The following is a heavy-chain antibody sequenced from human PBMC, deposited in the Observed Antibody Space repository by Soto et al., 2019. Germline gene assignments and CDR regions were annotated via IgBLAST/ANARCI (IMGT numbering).Heavy chain of an antibody. CDR3: ARMLYYDSSGHGHIGY. CDR1: GYTFTSYG. CDR2: ISAYNGNT. D-gene: IGHD3-22*01. V-gene: IGHV1-18*04. J-gene: IGHJ4*02. Sequence: GASVKFSCKSSGYTFTSYGISWVRQAPGQGLEWMGWISAYNGNTNYAQKLQGRVTMTTDTSTSTAYMELRSLRSDDTAVYYCARMLYYDSSGHGHIGYCGKGTRGTVSA.